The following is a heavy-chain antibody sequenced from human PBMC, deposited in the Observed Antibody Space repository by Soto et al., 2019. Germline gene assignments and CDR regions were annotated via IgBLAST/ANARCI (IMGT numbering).Heavy chain of an antibody. CDR3: ARESLRD. Sequence: EVQLVESGGGLVQPGGSLRLACAASGFTFSTHWMYWVRQAPGRGLMWVSRINSDGSGTTYAAAVKGRFTISRENAKNTLYLQMNSLRAADTAVYYCARESLRDWGQGTLVTVSS. CDR1: GFTFSTHW. J-gene: IGHJ4*02. CDR2: INSDGSGT. V-gene: IGHV3-74*01.